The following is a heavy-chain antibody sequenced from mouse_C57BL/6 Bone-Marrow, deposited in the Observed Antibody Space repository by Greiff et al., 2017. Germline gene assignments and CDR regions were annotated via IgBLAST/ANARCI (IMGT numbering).Heavy chain of an antibody. D-gene: IGHD2-1*01. Sequence: DVQLQESGAGLVKPGGSLKLSCAASGFTFSSYAMSWVRQTPEKRLEWVEYISSGGDYIYYADTVKGRFTISRDNARNTLYLQMSSLKSEDTAMYYCTRGYGKGYYFDYWGQGTTLTVSS. J-gene: IGHJ2*01. CDR2: ISSGGDYI. CDR1: GFTFSSYA. CDR3: TRGYGKGYYFDY. V-gene: IGHV5-9-1*02.